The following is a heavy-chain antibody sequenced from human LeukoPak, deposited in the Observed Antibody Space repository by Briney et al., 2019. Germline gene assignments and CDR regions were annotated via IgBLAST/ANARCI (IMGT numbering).Heavy chain of an antibody. CDR1: GGSISSYY. Sequence: SETLSLTCTVSGGSISSYYWSWIRQPAGKGLEWIGRIYTSGSTNYNPSLKSRVTISVDKSKNQFSLKLSSVTAADTAVYYCAREGAYGSGSYFPWFDPWGQGTLVTVSS. V-gene: IGHV4-4*07. J-gene: IGHJ5*02. CDR2: IYTSGST. CDR3: AREGAYGSGSYFPWFDP. D-gene: IGHD3-10*01.